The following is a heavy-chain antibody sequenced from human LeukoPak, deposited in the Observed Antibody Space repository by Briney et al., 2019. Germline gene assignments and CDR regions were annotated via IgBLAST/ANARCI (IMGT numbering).Heavy chain of an antibody. Sequence: SQTLSLTCTVSGGSISSGDYYWSWIRQPPGKGLEWIGYIYYSGSTYYNPSLKSRLTISVDTSKNQFSLKLSSVTAADTAVYYCARGKDYGDYWYFDLWGRGTLVTVSS. J-gene: IGHJ2*01. V-gene: IGHV4-30-4*01. D-gene: IGHD4-17*01. CDR2: IYYSGST. CDR1: GGSISSGDYY. CDR3: ARGKDYGDYWYFDL.